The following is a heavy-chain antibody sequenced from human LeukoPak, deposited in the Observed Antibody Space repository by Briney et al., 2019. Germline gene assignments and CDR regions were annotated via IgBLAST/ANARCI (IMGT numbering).Heavy chain of an antibody. CDR3: ARASGSGSYYGIDY. J-gene: IGHJ4*02. CDR1: NGSISTYY. CDR2: IYYSGNT. V-gene: IGHV4-59*01. D-gene: IGHD3-10*01. Sequence: SETLSLTCSVSNGSISTYYWSWIRQSPGKGLEWIGYIYYSGNTNYNPSLQSRVTISLDTSKNQFSPKLSSVTAADTAVYYCARASGSGSYYGIDYWGQGTLVTVSS.